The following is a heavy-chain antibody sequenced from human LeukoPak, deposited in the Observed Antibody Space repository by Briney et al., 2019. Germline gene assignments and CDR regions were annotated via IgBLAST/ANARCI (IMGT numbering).Heavy chain of an antibody. CDR1: GFTFSCYS. V-gene: IGHV3-48*04. Sequence: GGSLRLPRASSGFTFSCYSVNWVRQAPGKGVEGVSEISSSSSTIYYAESVKGRFTISRDNAKNSLYLHMNSLRAEDTAVYYCATIQGNWFDPWGQGTLVAVSS. CDR2: ISSSSSTI. J-gene: IGHJ5*02. CDR3: ATIQGNWFDP.